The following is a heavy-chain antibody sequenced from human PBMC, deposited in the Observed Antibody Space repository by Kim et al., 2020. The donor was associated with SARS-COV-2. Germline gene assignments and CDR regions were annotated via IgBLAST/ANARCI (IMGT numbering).Heavy chain of an antibody. CDR1: GYSFTSYW. CDR3: ARRQYSGSYRDAFDI. CDR2: IYPGDSDT. D-gene: IGHD1-26*01. J-gene: IGHJ3*02. Sequence: GESLKISCKGSGYSFTSYWIGWVRQMPGKGLEWMGIIYPGDSDTRYRPSFQGQVTISADKSISTAYLQWSSLKASDTAMYYCARRQYSGSYRDAFDIWGQGTMVTVSS. V-gene: IGHV5-51*01.